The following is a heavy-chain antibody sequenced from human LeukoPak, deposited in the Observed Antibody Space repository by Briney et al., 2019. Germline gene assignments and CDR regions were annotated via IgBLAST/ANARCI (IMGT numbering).Heavy chain of an antibody. CDR2: ISYDGSNK. Sequence: GGSLRLSCAASGFTFSSYGMHWVRQAPGKGLEWVAVISYDGSNKYYADSVKGRFTISRDNSKNTLYLQMNSLRAEDTAVYYCAKDARNLGSPLEINYFDYWGQGTPVTVSS. V-gene: IGHV3-30*18. D-gene: IGHD1-26*01. J-gene: IGHJ4*02. CDR1: GFTFSSYG. CDR3: AKDARNLGSPLEINYFDY.